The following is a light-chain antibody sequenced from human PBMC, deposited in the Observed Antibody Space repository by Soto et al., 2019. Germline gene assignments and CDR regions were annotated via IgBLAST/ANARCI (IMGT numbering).Light chain of an antibody. CDR1: SSNIGNNY. J-gene: IGLJ2*01. V-gene: IGLV1-51*01. CDR3: SSYVKGNTVV. CDR2: DNN. Sequence: QSVLTQPPSVSAAPGQKVTISCSGSSSNIGNNYVSWYQQLPGTAPKLLIYDNNKRPSGIPDRFSGSKSGTSATLGITGLQTGDEADYYCSSYVKGNTVVFGGGTKLTVL.